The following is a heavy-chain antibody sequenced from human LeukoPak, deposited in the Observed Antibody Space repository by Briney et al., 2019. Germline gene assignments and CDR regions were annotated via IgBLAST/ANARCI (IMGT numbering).Heavy chain of an antibody. V-gene: IGHV3-74*03. CDR3: AREDPYSEGMDV. J-gene: IGHJ6*02. Sequence: PGGSLRLSCAASGFTFSSYWMHWVRQAPGKELVWVSRINSDGSSETYADSVKGRFTISRDNAKNTLYVQMNSLRAEDTAVYYCAREDPYSEGMDVWGQGTSVTVSS. CDR2: INSDGSSE. CDR1: GFTFSSYW. D-gene: IGHD3-9*01.